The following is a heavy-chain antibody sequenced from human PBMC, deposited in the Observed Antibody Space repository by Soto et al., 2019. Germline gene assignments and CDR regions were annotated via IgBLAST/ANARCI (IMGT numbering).Heavy chain of an antibody. D-gene: IGHD3-16*01. CDR2: IYWDDRK. V-gene: IGHV2-5*02. Sequence: QITLKESGPTLVKPTQTLTLTCTFSGFPLSSNGVGVGWIRQPPGKVLEGLALIYWDDRKHYSPSLKSRLTLTKDTSRKQVVLTMTNMDPGDTATDYCAKKGGGACILGSWGQGTLVTVSS. J-gene: IGHJ5*02. CDR3: AKKGGGACILGS. CDR1: GFPLSSNGVG.